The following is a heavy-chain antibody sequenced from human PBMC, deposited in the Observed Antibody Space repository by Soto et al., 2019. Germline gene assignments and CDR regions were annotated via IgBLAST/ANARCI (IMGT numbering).Heavy chain of an antibody. CDR1: GGTFSSYA. CDR3: ASHSSLRGYCISTSCYGYYYGMDV. CDR2: SIPIFGTA. V-gene: IGHV1-69*12. Sequence: QVQLVQSGAEVKKPGSSVKVSCKASGGTFSSYAISWVRQAPGQGLEWMGGSIPIFGTADYAQKFQGRVTITADESTSTAYMELSSLRSEDTAVYYCASHSSLRGYCISTSCYGYYYGMDVWGQGTTVTVSS. J-gene: IGHJ6*02. D-gene: IGHD2-2*01.